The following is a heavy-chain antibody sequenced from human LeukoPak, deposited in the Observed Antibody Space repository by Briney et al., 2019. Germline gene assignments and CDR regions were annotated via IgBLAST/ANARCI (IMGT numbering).Heavy chain of an antibody. V-gene: IGHV3-7*01. D-gene: IGHD1-26*01. CDR2: LYQVGGEK. Sequence: PGGSLRLSCAASVFSFSGDWMTWVRQTPGEGLERLASLYQVGGEKYYVDSAKGRFTISRDNAKNTLYLQMNRLRDETTAVYYCARAPAWRSYSAFWGQGTLVTVSS. J-gene: IGHJ4*02. CDR3: ARAPAWRSYSAF. CDR1: VFSFSGDW.